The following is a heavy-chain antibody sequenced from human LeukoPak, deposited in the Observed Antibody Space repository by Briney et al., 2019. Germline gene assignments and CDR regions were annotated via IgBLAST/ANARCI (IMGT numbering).Heavy chain of an antibody. CDR3: ARDGYVAVGRLGYYYMDV. CDR1: GFTFSSYA. CDR2: ISYDGSNK. Sequence: PGGPLRLSCAASGFTFSSYAMHWVRQAPGKGLEWVAVISYDGSNKYYADSVKGRFTISRDNSKNTLYLQMNSLRAEDTAVYYCARDGYVAVGRLGYYYMDVWGKGTTVTVSS. D-gene: IGHD3-16*01. V-gene: IGHV3-30*04. J-gene: IGHJ6*03.